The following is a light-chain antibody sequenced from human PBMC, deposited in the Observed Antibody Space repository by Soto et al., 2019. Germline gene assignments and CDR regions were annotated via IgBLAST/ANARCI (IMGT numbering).Light chain of an antibody. CDR2: VAS. Sequence: IHLPQSXSFLSSLQQDXXXXXXXASQGISSYLAWYQQKXGKAPKLLISVASXLKTGVPARFRGSGSGTEFTLKISSLQPEDFATYYCQQLNSYPRTFGQGTKVDIK. J-gene: IGKJ1*01. V-gene: IGKV1-9*01. CDR3: QQLNSYPRT. CDR1: QGISSY.